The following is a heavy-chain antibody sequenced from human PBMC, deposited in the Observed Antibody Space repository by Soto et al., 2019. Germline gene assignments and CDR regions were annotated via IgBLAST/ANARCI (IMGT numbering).Heavy chain of an antibody. D-gene: IGHD4-17*01. Sequence: QVQLQESGPGLVKPSQTLSLTCTVSGGSISSGGYYWSWIRQHPGKGLEWIGYIYYSGSTYYNPSLQTRVTISVDTSKNQFSLKLSSVTAADTAVYYCARGRLRPRSMDVWGQGTTVTVSS. CDR3: ARGRLRPRSMDV. CDR1: GGSISSGGYY. CDR2: IYYSGST. J-gene: IGHJ6*02. V-gene: IGHV4-31*03.